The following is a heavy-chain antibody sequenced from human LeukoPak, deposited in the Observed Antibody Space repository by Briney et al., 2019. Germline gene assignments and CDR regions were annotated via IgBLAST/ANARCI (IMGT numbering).Heavy chain of an antibody. D-gene: IGHD2-15*01. CDR1: GGSISNYY. CDR3: ARGGSPTLRWFDP. Sequence: SETLSLTCTVSGGSISNYYWSWIRQPPGKGLEWIGYIYYSGSTNYNPSLKSRVTISVDTSKNQFSLKLSSVTAADTAVYYCARGGSPTLRWFDPWGQGTLVTVSS. CDR2: IYYSGST. V-gene: IGHV4-59*01. J-gene: IGHJ5*02.